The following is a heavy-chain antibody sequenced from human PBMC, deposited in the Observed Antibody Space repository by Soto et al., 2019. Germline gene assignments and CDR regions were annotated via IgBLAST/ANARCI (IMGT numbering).Heavy chain of an antibody. J-gene: IGHJ4*02. CDR2: INHSGST. V-gene: IGHV4-34*01. CDR3: ARGQSSLLLDC. CDR1: GGSFSAYY. D-gene: IGHD2-8*02. Sequence: QVQLQQWGAGLLKPSETLSLTCAVYGGSFSAYYWSWIRQPPGKGLEWIEEINHSGSTNYNPSLKSRVTISVDTSKNQFSLKLSSVTAADTAVYYCARGQSSLLLDCWGQGILVTVSS.